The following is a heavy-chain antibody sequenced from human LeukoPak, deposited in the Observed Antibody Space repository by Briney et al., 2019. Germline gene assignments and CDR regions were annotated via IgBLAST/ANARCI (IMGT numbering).Heavy chain of an antibody. CDR2: INHSGST. Sequence: SSETLSLTSADHGGSFSGYYWSWLRQPPGKGLEWVGEINHSGSTNYNPSLKRRVTISVDTTKNPFSLKLSSVTAADTAVYYCARGRKKEYCSSTSCYSKLAFDYWGQGTLVTASS. CDR1: GGSFSGYY. CDR3: ARGRKKEYCSSTSCYSKLAFDY. D-gene: IGHD2-2*01. J-gene: IGHJ4*02. V-gene: IGHV4-34*01.